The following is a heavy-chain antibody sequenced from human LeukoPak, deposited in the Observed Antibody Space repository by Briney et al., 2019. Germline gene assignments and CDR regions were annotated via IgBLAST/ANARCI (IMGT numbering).Heavy chain of an antibody. V-gene: IGHV3-23*01. CDR3: AKGSVVVPAASIGFDY. Sequence: GGSLRLSCAASGFTFSSYAMSWVRQAPGKGLEWVSAISGSGGSTYYADSVKGRFTISRDNSKNTLYLQMNSLRAEDTAVYYCAKGSVVVPAASIGFDYWGQETLVTVSS. CDR2: ISGSGGST. J-gene: IGHJ4*02. D-gene: IGHD2-2*01. CDR1: GFTFSSYA.